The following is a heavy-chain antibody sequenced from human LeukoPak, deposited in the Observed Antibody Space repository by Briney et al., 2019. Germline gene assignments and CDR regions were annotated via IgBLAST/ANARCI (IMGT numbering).Heavy chain of an antibody. CDR2: IYCDGSKT. V-gene: IGHV5-51*01. CDR3: ARHYYDYVWGSYGIDY. Sequence: GESLKISCQTSGYIFTDYWIGWVRQMPGKGLEWMAIIYCDGSKTIYSPSFQTQVTISVDKSTNTAYLQWSSLKASDTAMYYCARHYYDYVWGSYGIDYWGQGTLVTVSS. J-gene: IGHJ4*02. D-gene: IGHD3-16*01. CDR1: GYIFTDYW.